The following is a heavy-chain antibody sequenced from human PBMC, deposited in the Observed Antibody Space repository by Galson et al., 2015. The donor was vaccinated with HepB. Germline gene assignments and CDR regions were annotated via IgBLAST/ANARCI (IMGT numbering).Heavy chain of an antibody. J-gene: IGHJ4*02. Sequence: SVKVSCKASGYTFSRFSISWLRQAPGQGLEWMGWSSGYDVNVRYAQKFQGRLTMTTATSTSTAHMACRSLRSDDSAVYYGAKGGLATIGGPTFDYWGQGTLVTVSS. V-gene: IGHV1-18*01. CDR3: AKGGLATIGGPTFDY. CDR2: SSGYDVNV. D-gene: IGHD5-24*01. CDR1: GYTFSRFS.